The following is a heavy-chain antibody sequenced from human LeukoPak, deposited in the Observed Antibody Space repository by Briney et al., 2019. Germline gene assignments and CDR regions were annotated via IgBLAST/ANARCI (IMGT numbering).Heavy chain of an antibody. CDR3: AREGPGIAAGGDHPSMDV. CDR1: GLTFSSYA. J-gene: IGHJ6*02. V-gene: IGHV3-30-3*01. CDR2: IPYDGSNK. D-gene: IGHD6-13*01. Sequence: GRSLRLSCAVSGLTFSSYAMHWVRHPPGKGLEWVAVIPYDGSNKFYADSVKGRFPISRDNSKNTLYLQMNSLRAEDSAVYYCAREGPGIAAGGDHPSMDVWGQGTTVTVSS.